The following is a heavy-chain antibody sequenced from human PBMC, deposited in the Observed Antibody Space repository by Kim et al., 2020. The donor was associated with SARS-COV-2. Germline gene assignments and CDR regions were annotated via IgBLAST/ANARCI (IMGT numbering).Heavy chain of an antibody. CDR3: ARDVMYYDFWSGYYTGYYGMDV. Sequence: GGSLRLSCAASGFTVSSNYMSWVRQAPGKGLEWVSVIYSGGSTYYADSVKGRFTISRDNSKNTLYLHMNSLRAADTAVYYCARDVMYYDFWSGYYTGYYGMDVGGQGTTVTVSS. D-gene: IGHD3-3*01. V-gene: IGHV3-53*01. CDR1: GFTVSSNY. CDR2: IYSGGST. J-gene: IGHJ6*02.